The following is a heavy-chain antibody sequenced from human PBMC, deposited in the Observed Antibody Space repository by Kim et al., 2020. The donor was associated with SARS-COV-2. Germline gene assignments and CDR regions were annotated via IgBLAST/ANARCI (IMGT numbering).Heavy chain of an antibody. CDR1: GFTFSGST. J-gene: IGHJ3*02. D-gene: IGHD6-19*01. Sequence: GGSLRLSCAASGFTFSGSTMHWVRQASGKVLEWVGRIRSKANNYATAYAASVKNRFTISRDDSKSTAYLQMNSLKTEDTAVYYCTRVNPTAGGWYDAFDIWGQGTKVTVSS. CDR3: TRVNPTAGGWYDAFDI. CDR2: IRSKANNYAT. V-gene: IGHV3-73*01.